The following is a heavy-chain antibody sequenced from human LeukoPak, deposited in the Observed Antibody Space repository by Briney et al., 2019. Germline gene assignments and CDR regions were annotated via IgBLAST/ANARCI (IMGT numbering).Heavy chain of an antibody. Sequence: SETLSLTCTVSGGSISSSSYYWGWTRQPPGKGLEWIGSIYYSGSTYYNPSLKSRVTISVDASKNQSSLKLSSVTAADTAVYYCARSAAGTNYYYYYYMDVWGKGTTATVSS. J-gene: IGHJ6*03. CDR1: GGSISSSSYY. D-gene: IGHD6-13*01. CDR2: IYYSGST. V-gene: IGHV4-39*01. CDR3: ARSAAGTNYYYYYYMDV.